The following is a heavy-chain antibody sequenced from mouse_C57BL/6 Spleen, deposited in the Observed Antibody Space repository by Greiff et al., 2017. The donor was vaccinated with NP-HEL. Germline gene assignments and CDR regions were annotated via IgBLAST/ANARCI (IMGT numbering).Heavy chain of an antibody. Sequence: VQLQQPGAELVMPGASVKLSCKASGYTFTSYWMHWVKQRPGQGLEWIGEIDPSDSYTNYNQKFKGKSTLTVDKSSSTAYMQLSSLTSEDSAVYYCASVVATKDWYFDVWGTGTTVTVSS. J-gene: IGHJ1*03. CDR2: IDPSDSYT. CDR3: ASVVATKDWYFDV. D-gene: IGHD1-1*01. CDR1: GYTFTSYW. V-gene: IGHV1-69*01.